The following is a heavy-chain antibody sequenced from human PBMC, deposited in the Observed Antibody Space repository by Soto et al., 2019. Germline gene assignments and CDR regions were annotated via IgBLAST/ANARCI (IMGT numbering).Heavy chain of an antibody. Sequence: QVQLVESGGGVVQPGRSLRLSCAASGFTFSSYGMHWVRQAPGKGLEWVAVISYDGSNKYYADSVKGRFTSSRDNSKNTLYLQMNSLRAEDTAVYYCAKGAEKGIDYWGQGTLVTVSS. CDR2: ISYDGSNK. CDR1: GFTFSSYG. V-gene: IGHV3-30*18. J-gene: IGHJ4*02. CDR3: AKGAEKGIDY. D-gene: IGHD3-10*01.